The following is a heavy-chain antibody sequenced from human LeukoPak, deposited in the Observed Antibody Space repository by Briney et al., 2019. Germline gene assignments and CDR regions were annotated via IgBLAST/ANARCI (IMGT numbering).Heavy chain of an antibody. CDR1: GFTVSSNY. D-gene: IGHD3-9*01. J-gene: IGHJ2*01. CDR2: IYSGGST. Sequence: GGSLRLSCAASGFTVSSNYMSWVRQAPGKGLEWVSVIYSGGSTYYADSVKGRFTISRDNSKNTLYLQMNSLRAEDTAVYYCARTTYYDILTGYPGWYFDLWGRGTLVTVSS. CDR3: ARTTYYDILTGYPGWYFDL. V-gene: IGHV3-53*01.